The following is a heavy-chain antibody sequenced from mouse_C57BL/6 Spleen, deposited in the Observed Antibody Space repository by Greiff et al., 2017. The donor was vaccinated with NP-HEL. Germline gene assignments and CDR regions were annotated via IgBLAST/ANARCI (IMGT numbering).Heavy chain of an antibody. CDR2: IDPEDGET. V-gene: IGHV14-2*01. Sequence: DVKLQESGAELVKPGASVKLSCTASGFNIKDYYMHWVKQRTEQGLEWIGRIDPEDGETKYAPKFPGKATITADTSSNTAYLQLSSLTSEDTAVYYCARTGGRGYWGQGTTLTVSS. CDR1: GFNIKDYY. J-gene: IGHJ2*01. CDR3: ARTGGRGY. D-gene: IGHD4-1*01.